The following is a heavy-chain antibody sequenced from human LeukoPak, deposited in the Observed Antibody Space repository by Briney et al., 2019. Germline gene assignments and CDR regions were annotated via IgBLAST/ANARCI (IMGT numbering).Heavy chain of an antibody. D-gene: IGHD6-19*01. J-gene: IGHJ4*02. CDR2: IYPGESDT. V-gene: IGHV5-51*01. Sequence: GEPLKISCKGSGYSFTTYWIGWVRQMPGKGREWMGIIYPGESDTKYSPSFQGQVTISADKAISTAYLQWSNLKASDTAMYYCARHRPHTDSNSVADYYFDYWGQGTLVTVSS. CDR1: GYSFTTYW. CDR3: ARHRPHTDSNSVADYYFDY.